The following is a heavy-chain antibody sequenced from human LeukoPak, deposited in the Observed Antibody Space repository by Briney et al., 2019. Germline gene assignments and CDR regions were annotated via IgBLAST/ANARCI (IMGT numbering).Heavy chain of an antibody. J-gene: IGHJ4*02. CDR2: IYYSGST. CDR1: GGSISTYS. Sequence: PSETLSLTCTVSGGSISTYSWSWIRQPPGKGLEWIGYIYYSGSTNYNPSLKSRVTISVDTSKNQFSLKLSSVTAADTAVYYCARTPYSGSKRDGFFDYWGQGTLVTVSS. CDR3: ARTPYSGSKRDGFFDY. D-gene: IGHD1-26*01. V-gene: IGHV4-59*12.